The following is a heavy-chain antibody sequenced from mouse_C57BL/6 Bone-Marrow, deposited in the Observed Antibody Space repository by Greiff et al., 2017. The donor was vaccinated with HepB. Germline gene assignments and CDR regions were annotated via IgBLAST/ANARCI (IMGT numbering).Heavy chain of an antibody. Sequence: EVKLMESGGDLVKPGGSLKLSCAASGFTFSSYGMSWVRQTPDKRLEWVATISSGGSYTYYPDSVKGRFTISRDNAKNTLYLQMSSLKSEDTAMYYCARPPFITTAWFAYWGQGTLVTVSA. J-gene: IGHJ3*01. CDR1: GFTFSSYG. CDR3: ARPPFITTAWFAY. CDR2: ISSGGSYT. V-gene: IGHV5-6*01. D-gene: IGHD1-1*01.